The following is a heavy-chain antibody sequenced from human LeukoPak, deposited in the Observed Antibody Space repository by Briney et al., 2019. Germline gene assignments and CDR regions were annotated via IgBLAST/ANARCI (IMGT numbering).Heavy chain of an antibody. CDR2: ISYDGNNK. CDR3: ARDNYGSDY. D-gene: IGHD3-10*01. J-gene: IGHJ4*02. CDR1: GFTFSTYA. V-gene: IGHV3-30-3*01. Sequence: PGGALRLSCAASGFTFSTYAMHWVRPAPGKGLEWVAVISYDGNNKYYADSVKARFTVSRDNSKNTLYLQMDSLRAEDTALYYCARDNYGSDYWGQGTLVTVSS.